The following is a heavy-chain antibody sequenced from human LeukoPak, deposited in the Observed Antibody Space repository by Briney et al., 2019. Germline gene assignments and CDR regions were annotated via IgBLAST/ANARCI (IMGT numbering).Heavy chain of an antibody. V-gene: IGHV3-23*01. CDR2: ISGSGGST. CDR3: AKGVGYCSGGSCQQFDY. J-gene: IGHJ4*02. Sequence: GGSLRLSYADSGFTFDDYAMHWVRQAPGKGLKWVPAISGSGGSTYYADSVKGRITISRDNSKNTLYLQMNSLRAEDTAVYYCAKGVGYCSGGSCQQFDYWGQGTLVTVSS. D-gene: IGHD2-15*01. CDR1: GFTFDDYA.